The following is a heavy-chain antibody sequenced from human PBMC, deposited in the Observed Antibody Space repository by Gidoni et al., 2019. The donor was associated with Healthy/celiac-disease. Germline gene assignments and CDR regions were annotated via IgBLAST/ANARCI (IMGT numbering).Heavy chain of an antibody. CDR2: ISYDGSNK. CDR3: AKRLREY. Sequence: QLVESGGGGVQPGRSLRLSCSAAGFTLSSSAMHWGRQATGKGLEWVAVISYDGSNKNYADSVKGRFTISRDNSKNTLDMQMNSLRAEDTAVYYCAKRLREYWGQGTLVTVSS. V-gene: IGHV3-30*18. CDR1: GFTLSSSA. D-gene: IGHD1-26*01. J-gene: IGHJ4*02.